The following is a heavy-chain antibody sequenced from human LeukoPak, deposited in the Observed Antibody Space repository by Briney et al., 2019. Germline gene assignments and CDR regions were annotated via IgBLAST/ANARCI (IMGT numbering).Heavy chain of an antibody. J-gene: IGHJ6*02. CDR1: GGSISSYY. D-gene: IGHD5-12*01. V-gene: IGHV4-59*08. CDR2: IYYSGST. CDR3: ARGGSGYDYYYYYGMDV. Sequence: SETLSLTCTVSGGSISSYYWSWIRQPPGKGLEWIGYIYYSGSTNYNPSLKSRVTISVDTSKNQFFLKLSSVTAADTAVYYCARGGSGYDYYYYYGMDVWGQGTTVTVSS.